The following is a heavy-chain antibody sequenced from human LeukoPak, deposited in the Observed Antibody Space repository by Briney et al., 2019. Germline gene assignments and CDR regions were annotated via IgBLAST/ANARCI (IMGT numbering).Heavy chain of an antibody. CDR2: IYYSGST. CDR1: GGSISSYY. V-gene: IGHV4-59*08. Sequence: PSETLSLTCTVSGGSISSYYWSWIRQPPGKGLEWNGYIYYSGSTNYNPSLKSRVTISVGTSKNQFSLKLNSVTAADTAVYYCARSVNIVVEYYFDYWGQGTLVTVSS. D-gene: IGHD2-15*01. CDR3: ARSVNIVVEYYFDY. J-gene: IGHJ4*02.